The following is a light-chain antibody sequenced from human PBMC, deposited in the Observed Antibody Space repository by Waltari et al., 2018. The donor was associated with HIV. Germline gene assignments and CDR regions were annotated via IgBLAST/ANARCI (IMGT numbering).Light chain of an antibody. Sequence: QAVLTQPPSASGTPGQRVTISCSGSSSNIGYNYVYWYQQIPGTAPKLLIYRNTQRPSWVPDRFSGAKSGTSASLTISGLRSDDEADYYCVAWDDSLSGHVVIGGGTKLTVL. CDR3: VAWDDSLSGHVV. J-gene: IGLJ2*01. CDR1: SSNIGYNY. V-gene: IGLV1-47*01. CDR2: RNT.